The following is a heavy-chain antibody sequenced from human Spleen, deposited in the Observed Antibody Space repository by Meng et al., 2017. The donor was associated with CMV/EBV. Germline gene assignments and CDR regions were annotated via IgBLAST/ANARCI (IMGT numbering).Heavy chain of an antibody. J-gene: IGHJ4*02. Sequence: ASGLPVRSHFIRWVRQAPGKGLEWVSVIYSGGSTYYAGSVKGRFTISRDNSKNTLYLQMNSLRAEDTAVYYCARGGKVGAKSPLDYWGQGTLVTVSS. D-gene: IGHD1-26*01. CDR1: GLPVRSHF. V-gene: IGHV3-66*02. CDR3: ARGGKVGAKSPLDY. CDR2: IYSGGST.